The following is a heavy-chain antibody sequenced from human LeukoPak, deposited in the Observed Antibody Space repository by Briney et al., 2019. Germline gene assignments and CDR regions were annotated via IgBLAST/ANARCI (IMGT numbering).Heavy chain of an antibody. D-gene: IGHD3-3*01. CDR1: GGSFSGYY. V-gene: IGHV4-34*01. J-gene: IGHJ4*02. CDR2: INHSGST. Sequence: SETLSLTCAVYGGSFSGYYWSWIRQPPGKGLEWIGEINHSGSTNYNPSLKSRVTISVDTSKNQFSLKLSSVTAADTAVYYCARRPIFGVVINYWGQGTLVTVSS. CDR3: ARRPIFGVVINY.